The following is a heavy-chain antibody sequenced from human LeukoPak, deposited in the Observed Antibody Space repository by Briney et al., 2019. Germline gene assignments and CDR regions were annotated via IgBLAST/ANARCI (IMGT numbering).Heavy chain of an antibody. J-gene: IGHJ4*02. CDR3: ARGPGKGYFDY. V-gene: IGHV4-61*08. D-gene: IGHD4-23*01. CDR1: GGSISSGGYY. Sequence: PSETLSLTCTVSGGSISSGGYYWSWIRQPPGKGLEWIGYIYYSGSTNYNPSLKSRVTISVDTSKNQFSLKLSSVTAADTAVYYCARGPGKGYFDYWGQGTLVTVSS. CDR2: IYYSGST.